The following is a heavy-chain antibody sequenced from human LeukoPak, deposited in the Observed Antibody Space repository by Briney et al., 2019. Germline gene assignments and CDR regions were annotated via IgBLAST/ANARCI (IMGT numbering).Heavy chain of an antibody. CDR2: ISSSGTTT. CDR1: GFSFSVYE. D-gene: IGHD5-12*01. CDR3: TTVTVATNVDY. J-gene: IGHJ4*02. V-gene: IGHV3-48*03. Sequence: GGSLRLSCAASGFSFSVYEMHWVRQAPGKGLEWISDISSSGTTTYYADSVKGRFTISRDNAKNSLYLQMNSLRAEDTAVYYCTTVTVATNVDYWGQGTLVTVSS.